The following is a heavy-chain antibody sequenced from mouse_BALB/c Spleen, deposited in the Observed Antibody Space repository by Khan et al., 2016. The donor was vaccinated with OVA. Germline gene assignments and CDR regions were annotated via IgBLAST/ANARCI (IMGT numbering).Heavy chain of an antibody. J-gene: IGHJ4*01. Sequence: VDLVESEPGLVAPSQSLSITCAISGFSLTNYGIHLVRHPPGKGLEWLVVIWRDGTTTYHSALKCKPTLSKDNSNSQAFIKMNSLQTDDTAVYFCARQPYDHYNYMDYWGQGTTVTVSS. V-gene: IGHV2-6-1*01. CDR1: GFSLTNYG. CDR2: IWRDGTT. D-gene: IGHD1-2*01. CDR3: ARQPYDHYNYMDY.